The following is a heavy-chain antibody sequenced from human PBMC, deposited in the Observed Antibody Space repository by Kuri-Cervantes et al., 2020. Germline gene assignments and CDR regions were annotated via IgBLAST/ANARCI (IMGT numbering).Heavy chain of an antibody. D-gene: IGHD6-13*01. CDR3: ARQHRIAAAGTHFDY. CDR2: IYHSGST. J-gene: IGHJ4*02. Sequence: SETLSLTCAVSGGSISRSNWWSWVRQPPGKGLEWKGEIYHSGSTKYNPSLKSRVTISVDTSKNQFSLKLSSVTAADTAVYYCARQHRIAAAGTHFDYWGQGTLVTVSS. CDR1: GGSISRSNW. V-gene: IGHV4-4*02.